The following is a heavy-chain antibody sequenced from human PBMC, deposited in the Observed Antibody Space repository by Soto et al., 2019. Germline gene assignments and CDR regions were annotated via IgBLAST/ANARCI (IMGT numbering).Heavy chain of an antibody. V-gene: IGHV4-31*03. CDR3: ARAPIGSFDSTGFYYPSYFDY. D-gene: IGHD3-22*01. CDR2: IFFSGST. Sequence: QVQLQESGPGLVKPSQSLSLTCTVSGDSISSGGYYWSWIRQPPGKGLEWIGYIFFSGSTYFNPSLKGRVAISVDSSKNQFSLKLNSLTAADTAVYSCARAPIGSFDSTGFYYPSYFDYWGQGTLVTVSS. J-gene: IGHJ4*02. CDR1: GDSISSGGYY.